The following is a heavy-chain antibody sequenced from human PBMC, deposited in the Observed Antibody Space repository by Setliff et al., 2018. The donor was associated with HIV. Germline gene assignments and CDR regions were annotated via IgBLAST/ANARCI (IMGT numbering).Heavy chain of an antibody. CDR3: VRDHLWAFDY. CDR2: MGFTSTSI. D-gene: IGHD1-26*01. Sequence: PGGSLRLSCAASGFTFGSYTMNWVRQAPGKGLEWVTYMGFTSTSITYADSVKGRFTISRDNAKNSLYLQMNSLRVEDTAVYYCVRDHLWAFDYWGQGTLVTVPQ. V-gene: IGHV3-48*01. J-gene: IGHJ4*02. CDR1: GFTFGSYT.